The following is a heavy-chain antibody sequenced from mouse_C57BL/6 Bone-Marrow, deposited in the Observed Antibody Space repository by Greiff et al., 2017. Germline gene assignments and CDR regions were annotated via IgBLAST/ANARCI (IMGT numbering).Heavy chain of an antibody. J-gene: IGHJ3*01. CDR3: ARYPGFAY. CDR2: INPYNGGT. V-gene: IGHV1-19*01. Sequence: EVKLQESGPVLVKPGASVKMSCKASGYTFTDYYMNWVKQSHGKSLEWIGVINPYNGGTSYNQKFKGKATLTVDKSSSTAYMELDSLTSEDSAVYYCARYPGFAYWGQGTLVTVSA. CDR1: GYTFTDYY.